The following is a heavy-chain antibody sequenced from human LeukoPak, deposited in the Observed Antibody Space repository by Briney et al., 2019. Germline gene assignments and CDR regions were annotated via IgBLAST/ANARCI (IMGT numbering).Heavy chain of an antibody. J-gene: IGHJ4*02. Sequence: GGSLRLSCAASGFTFSSYWMSWVRQAPGKGLEWVANIKQDGSEKYYVDSVKGRFTISRDNAKNSLYLQMDSLRAEDTAVYYCAREHSSSWYDYWGQGTLVTVSS. CDR2: IKQDGSEK. CDR3: AREHSSSWYDY. V-gene: IGHV3-7*01. CDR1: GFTFSSYW. D-gene: IGHD6-13*01.